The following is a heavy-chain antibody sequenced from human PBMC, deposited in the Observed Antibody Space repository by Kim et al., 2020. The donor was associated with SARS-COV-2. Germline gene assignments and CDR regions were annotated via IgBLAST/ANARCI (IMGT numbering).Heavy chain of an antibody. D-gene: IGHD3-10*01. CDR3: GRGNYGLDV. CDR2: GCTT. Sequence: GCTTNYADTVKGRLTISRDTAKSTPYLRMDSLRPEDTAVYYCGRGNYGLDVWGQGTSVTVSS. J-gene: IGHJ6*02. V-gene: IGHV3-74*01.